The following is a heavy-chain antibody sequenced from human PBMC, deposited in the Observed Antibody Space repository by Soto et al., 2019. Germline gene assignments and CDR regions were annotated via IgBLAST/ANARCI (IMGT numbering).Heavy chain of an antibody. D-gene: IGHD1-26*01. CDR2: IHYSGST. V-gene: IGHV4-59*01. CDR1: GVNISTYY. J-gene: IGHJ3*02. Sequence: SETMSLTCTVSGVNISTYYGIWIRQPPGKGLEWIGYIHYSGSTNYNPSLKSRVTISVDTSKKQFSLRLSSVTAADTAVYYCARDALSGDAFDMWGQGTMVTVSS. CDR3: ARDALSGDAFDM.